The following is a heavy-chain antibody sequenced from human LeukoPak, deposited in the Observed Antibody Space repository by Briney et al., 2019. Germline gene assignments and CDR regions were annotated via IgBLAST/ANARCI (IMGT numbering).Heavy chain of an antibody. Sequence: PSETLSLTCAVYGESFSGYDWSWIRQPPGKGLEWIGEINHSGSTNYNPSLKSRVTISVDTSKNQFSLKLSSVTAADTAVYYCARVGGNYYGSGSYYQRYFDYWGQGTLVTVSS. V-gene: IGHV4-34*01. CDR1: GESFSGYD. CDR2: INHSGST. D-gene: IGHD3-10*01. CDR3: ARVGGNYYGSGSYYQRYFDY. J-gene: IGHJ4*02.